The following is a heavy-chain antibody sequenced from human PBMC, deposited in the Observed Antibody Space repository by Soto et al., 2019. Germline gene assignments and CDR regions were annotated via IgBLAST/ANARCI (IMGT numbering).Heavy chain of an antibody. V-gene: IGHV1-18*04. CDR2: ISTYNGDT. Sequence: ASVKVSCKASGYTFTSNAITWVRQAPGQGLEWMGWISTYNGDTNYAQKFQGRVTMTTDTSTSTAYMELRSLTSDDTAVYYCARVWGSYRAPSGGAGFDPWGQGTLVTVSS. CDR3: ARVWGSYRAPSGGAGFDP. CDR1: GYTFTSNA. J-gene: IGHJ5*02. D-gene: IGHD3-16*02.